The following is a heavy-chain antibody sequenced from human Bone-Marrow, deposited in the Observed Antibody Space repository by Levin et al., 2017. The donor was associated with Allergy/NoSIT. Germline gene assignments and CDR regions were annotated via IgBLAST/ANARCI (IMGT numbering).Heavy chain of an antibody. CDR2: ISTSSTYI. Sequence: LSLTCAASGFTFSSYSMNWVRQAPGKGLEWVSSISTSSTYIYYADSVKGRITISRDNAKNSLYLQMNSLRAEDTAVYYCAISYGDFIWNAFDMWGQGTLVTVSS. CDR3: AISYGDFIWNAFDM. V-gene: IGHV3-21*01. J-gene: IGHJ3*02. D-gene: IGHD4-17*01. CDR1: GFTFSSYS.